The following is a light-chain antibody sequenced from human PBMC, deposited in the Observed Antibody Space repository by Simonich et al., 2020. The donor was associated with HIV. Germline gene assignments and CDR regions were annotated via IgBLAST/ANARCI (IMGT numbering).Light chain of an antibody. V-gene: IGKV3D-20*01. CDR1: QSVSSSN. Sequence: EIVMTQSPVTLSVSPGERATLTCRARQSVSSSNIAWYQQKPRLKPRLLIYDAISRATGLPDGCSGSGSGTDFTLTISRVQPEDFATYYCQQSYSTTFGPGTKVDIK. J-gene: IGKJ3*01. CDR3: QQSYSTT. CDR2: DAI.